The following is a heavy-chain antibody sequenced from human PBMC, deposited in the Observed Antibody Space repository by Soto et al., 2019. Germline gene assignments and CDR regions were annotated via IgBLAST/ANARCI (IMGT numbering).Heavy chain of an antibody. D-gene: IGHD6-13*01. CDR2: TYYRSKWYN. Sequence: SQTLSLTCAISGDSVSSNRAAWNWIRQSPSRGLEWLGRTYYRSKWYNDYAVSVKSRITINPDTSKNQFSPQLNSVTPEDTAVYYCARVGDSIAAAGTFLHYYYYYMDVWGKGTTVTVSS. CDR1: GDSVSSNRAA. CDR3: ARVGDSIAAAGTFLHYYYYYMDV. V-gene: IGHV6-1*01. J-gene: IGHJ6*03.